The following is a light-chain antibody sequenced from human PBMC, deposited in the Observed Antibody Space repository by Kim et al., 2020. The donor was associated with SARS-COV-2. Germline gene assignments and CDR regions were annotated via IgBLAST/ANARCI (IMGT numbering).Light chain of an antibody. CDR3: QQLNSYPRT. Sequence: DIQLTQSPSFLSASAGDRVTISCRASQDISSYLAWYQQKPGKAPKFLIYSASTLQSGVPSRFSGSGSVTEFTLTISSLQPEDFGTYYCQQLNSYPRTFGQGTKVDIK. CDR1: QDISSY. CDR2: SAS. J-gene: IGKJ1*01. V-gene: IGKV1-9*01.